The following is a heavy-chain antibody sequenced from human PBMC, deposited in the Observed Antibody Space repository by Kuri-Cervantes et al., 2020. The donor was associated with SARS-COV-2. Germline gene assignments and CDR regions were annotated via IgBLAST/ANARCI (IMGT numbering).Heavy chain of an antibody. V-gene: IGHV5-51*01. D-gene: IGHD5-12*01. CDR1: GYSFTSYW. CDR3: ARERGYSGYDRGYYFDY. CDR2: IYPGDSDT. J-gene: IGHJ4*02. Sequence: GESLKISCKGSGYSFTSYWIGWVRQMPGKGLEWMGIIYPGDSDTRYSPSFQGQVTISADKSISTAYLQWSSLKASDTAMYYCARERGYSGYDRGYYFDYWGQGTLVTVSS.